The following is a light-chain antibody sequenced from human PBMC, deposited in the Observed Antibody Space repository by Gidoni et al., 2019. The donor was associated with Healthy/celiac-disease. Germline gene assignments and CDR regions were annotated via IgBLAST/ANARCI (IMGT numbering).Light chain of an antibody. Sequence: DSVLTQSPATLSLSPGERATLSCRASQSVSSYLAWYQQKPGQAPRLLIYDASNSATGIPARFSGSGSGTDFTLTISSLEPEDFAVYYCQQRSNWPPTFXPXTKVDIK. CDR2: DAS. V-gene: IGKV3-11*01. CDR1: QSVSSY. CDR3: QQRSNWPPT. J-gene: IGKJ3*01.